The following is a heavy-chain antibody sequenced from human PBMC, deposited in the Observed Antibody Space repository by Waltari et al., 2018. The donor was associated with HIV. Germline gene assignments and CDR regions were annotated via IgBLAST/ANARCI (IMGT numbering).Heavy chain of an antibody. CDR1: GYSFTGNY. V-gene: IGHV1-2*02. Sequence: QVQLVQSGAEVRKPGASVKVSCKASGYSFTGNYTHWVRQAPGQGLEWMGWTNPTTGGTNFAQKFQRRVTMTGDTSISSVYMELSSLTSDDTAVYYCARPKFGGATGGFDYWGQGTLVTVSS. CDR3: ARPKFGGATGGFDY. J-gene: IGHJ4*02. D-gene: IGHD3-16*01. CDR2: TNPTTGGT.